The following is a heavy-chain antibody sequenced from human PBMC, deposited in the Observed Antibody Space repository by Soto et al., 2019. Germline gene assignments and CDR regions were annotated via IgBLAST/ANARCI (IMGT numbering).Heavy chain of an antibody. CDR1: GFTFRGYA. D-gene: IGHD6-6*01. Sequence: VGSLRLSCAASGFTFRGYAMHWVRQAPGKGLEWVAVISYDGSNKYYADSVKGRFTISRDNSKNTLYLQMNSLRAEDTAVYYCARDTSSLPYYYYGMDVWGQGTTVTVSS. CDR2: ISYDGSNK. CDR3: ARDTSSLPYYYYGMDV. V-gene: IGHV3-30-3*01. J-gene: IGHJ6*02.